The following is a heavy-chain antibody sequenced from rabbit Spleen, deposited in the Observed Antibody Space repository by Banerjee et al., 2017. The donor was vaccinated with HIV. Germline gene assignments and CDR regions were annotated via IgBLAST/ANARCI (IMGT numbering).Heavy chain of an antibody. CDR3: ARNYVNVFDP. J-gene: IGHJ2*01. D-gene: IGHD1-1*01. V-gene: IGHV1S45*01. CDR2: IYAASSGRT. CDR1: GFSFSSSYW. Sequence: QEHLKESGGGLVQPGGSLTLTCTASGFSFSSSYWICWVRQAPGKGLEWIACIYAASSGRTYYASWAKGRFTISKTSSTTVTLQMTRLTAADTAAYFCARNYVNVFDPWGPGTLVTVS.